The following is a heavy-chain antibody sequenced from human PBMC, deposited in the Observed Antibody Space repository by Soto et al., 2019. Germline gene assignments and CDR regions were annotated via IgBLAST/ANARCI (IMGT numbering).Heavy chain of an antibody. D-gene: IGHD6-19*01. CDR1: GFTFISYW. Sequence: PGGSLRLSCAASGFTFISYWMSWVRQAPWKGLEWVANIKEDGSEKYYVDSVKGRFTISRDNAKNSLYLQMNSLRAEDTAVYYCARDAEQCLDYWGQGTLVTVSS. J-gene: IGHJ4*02. CDR2: IKEDGSEK. CDR3: ARDAEQCLDY. V-gene: IGHV3-7*05.